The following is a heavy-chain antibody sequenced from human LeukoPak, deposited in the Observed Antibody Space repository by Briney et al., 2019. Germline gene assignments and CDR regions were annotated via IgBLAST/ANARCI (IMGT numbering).Heavy chain of an antibody. V-gene: IGHV1-18*01. D-gene: IGHD4-17*01. CDR2: ISGYNGNT. Sequence: ASVKVSCKTSGYTFTNHGISWVRQAPGQGLEWMGWISGYNGNTNYVQKFRGRITMTTDTSTSTAYLQLRSLSSDDTALYYCARDLSLGRHDDGEPFDSWGQGTLVTVSS. CDR3: ARDLSLGRHDDGEPFDS. CDR1: GYTFTNHG. J-gene: IGHJ4*02.